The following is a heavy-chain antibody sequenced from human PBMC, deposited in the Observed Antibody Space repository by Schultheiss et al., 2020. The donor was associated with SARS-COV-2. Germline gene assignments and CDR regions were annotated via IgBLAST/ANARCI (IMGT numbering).Heavy chain of an antibody. CDR3: AREEKGAIRGYYYYMDV. D-gene: IGHD2-2*02. CDR1: GGSFSGYY. V-gene: IGHV4-34*01. Sequence: SQTLSLTCAVYGGSFSGYYWSWIRQPPGKGLEWIGYIYYSGSTYYNPSLKSRVTMSVDTSKNQFSLKLSSVTAADTAVYYCAREEKGAIRGYYYYMDVWGKGTTVTVSS. CDR2: IYYSGST. J-gene: IGHJ6*03.